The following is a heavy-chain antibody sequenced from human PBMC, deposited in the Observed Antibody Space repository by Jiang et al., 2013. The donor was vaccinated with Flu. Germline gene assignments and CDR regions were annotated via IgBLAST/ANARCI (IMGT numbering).Heavy chain of an antibody. CDR3: ARILTGTGGIDY. Sequence: SGAEVKKPGASVKVSCKASGYTFTGYYIHWVRQAPGQGLEWMGWINPDSGGAKYAQQFQGRVTMTRDASISTAYMDLSRLGSDDTAVYFCARILTGTGGIDYWGQGTLVTVSS. CDR1: GYTFTGYY. CDR2: INPDSGGA. D-gene: IGHD1/OR15-1a*01. J-gene: IGHJ4*02. V-gene: IGHV1-2*02.